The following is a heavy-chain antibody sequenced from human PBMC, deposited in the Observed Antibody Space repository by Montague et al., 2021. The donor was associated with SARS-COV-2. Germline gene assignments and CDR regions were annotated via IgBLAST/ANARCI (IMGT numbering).Heavy chain of an antibody. D-gene: IGHD6-19*01. V-gene: IGHV4-59*01. CDR2: IYYSGST. CDR3: ARGSGWMGNAFDI. CDR1: GGSISSYY. J-gene: IGHJ3*02. Sequence: SETLSLTCTVSGGSISSYYWSWIRQPPGKGLEWIGYIYYSGSTNYNPSLRSGGTISVDTSKNQFSLKLSSVTAADTAVYYCARGSGWMGNAFDIWGQGTMVTVSS.